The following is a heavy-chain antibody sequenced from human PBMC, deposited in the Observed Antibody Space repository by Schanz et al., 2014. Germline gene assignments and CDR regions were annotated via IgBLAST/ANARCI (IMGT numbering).Heavy chain of an antibody. J-gene: IGHJ5*02. V-gene: IGHV3-15*02. CDR2: IKSNTDGGTT. CDR1: GFTVSTNY. Sequence: EVQLVESGGALVQPGGSLRLSCAASGFTVSTNYMNWVRQAPGKGLEWVGRIKSNTDGGTTDYATPVKGRFTISRDDSKNTLYLQMNSLKSEDTAVYYCTSMATIPRNWFDPWGQGTLVTVSS. CDR3: TSMATIPRNWFDP. D-gene: IGHD2-2*02.